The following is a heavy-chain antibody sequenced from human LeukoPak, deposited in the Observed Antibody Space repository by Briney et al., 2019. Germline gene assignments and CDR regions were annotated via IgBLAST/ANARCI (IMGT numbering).Heavy chain of an antibody. CDR2: INHSGST. V-gene: IGHV4-34*01. D-gene: IGHD2-2*01. J-gene: IGHJ4*02. CDR1: GGSFSGYY. CDR3: ARGGGCSSTSCYFPHDY. Sequence: PSETLSLTCAVYGGSFSGYYWSWIRQPPGKGLEWIGEINHSGSTNYNPSLKSRVTISVDTSKNQFSLKLSSVTAADTAVYYCARGGGCSSTSCYFPHDYWGQGTLVTVSS.